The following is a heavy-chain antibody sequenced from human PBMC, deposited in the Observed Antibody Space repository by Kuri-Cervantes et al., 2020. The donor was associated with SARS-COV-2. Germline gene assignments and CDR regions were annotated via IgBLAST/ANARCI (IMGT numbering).Heavy chain of an antibody. V-gene: IGHV1-69*13. CDR3: AKDRSVYVVNNWFDP. J-gene: IGHJ5*02. D-gene: IGHD2-21*01. CDR1: GGTFSSYA. CDR2: IIPIFGTA. Sequence: SVKVSCKASGGTFSSYAISWVRQAPGQGLEWMGGIIPIFGTANYAQKFQGRVTITADESTSTAYTELSSLRSEDTAVYYCAKDRSVYVVNNWFDPWGQGTLVTVSS.